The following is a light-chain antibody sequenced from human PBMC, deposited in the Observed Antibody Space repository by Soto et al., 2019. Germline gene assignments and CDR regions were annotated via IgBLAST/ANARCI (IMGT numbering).Light chain of an antibody. CDR2: KAS. J-gene: IGKJ1*01. CDR3: QQYNSYWT. Sequence: IHIPQSPSPFSGSIVDTVTITRAAHQTISSWLAWYQQKAGKAPKLMIDKASSLESGVPSRFSGSGSGTEFTLTICSLQPDDFATYYCQQYNSYWTFGQGTKVDIK. CDR1: QTISSW. V-gene: IGKV1-5*03.